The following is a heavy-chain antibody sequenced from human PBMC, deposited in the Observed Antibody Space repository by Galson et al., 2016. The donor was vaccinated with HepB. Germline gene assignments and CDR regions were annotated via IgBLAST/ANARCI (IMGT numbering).Heavy chain of an antibody. CDR3: ARERDGYSSYYRYFDL. CDR2: IWHDGSKK. D-gene: IGHD3-10*01. Sequence: SLRLSCAASGFTFSSYGMHWVRQAPGKGLEWVAVIWHDGSKKYYADSVKGRFTISRDDSKNTLYIQMDSLRAEDTGIYYCARERDGYSSYYRYFDLWGQGALVTVSS. J-gene: IGHJ4*02. V-gene: IGHV3-33*01. CDR1: GFTFSSYG.